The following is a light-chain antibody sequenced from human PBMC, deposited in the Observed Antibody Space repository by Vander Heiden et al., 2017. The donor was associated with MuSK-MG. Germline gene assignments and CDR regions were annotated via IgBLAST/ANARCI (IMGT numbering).Light chain of an antibody. V-gene: IGKV3-20*01. J-gene: IGKJ5*01. Sequence: EIVLTQSPGTLSLSPGERATLSCRASQSVSSSYLAWYQQKPGQAPRLLIYGASSRATRIPDRFSGRGSGTDFTLTISRLEPEDFAVYYCLEYGSSELNLDQGTRVEIK. CDR2: GAS. CDR3: LEYGSSELN. CDR1: QSVSSSY.